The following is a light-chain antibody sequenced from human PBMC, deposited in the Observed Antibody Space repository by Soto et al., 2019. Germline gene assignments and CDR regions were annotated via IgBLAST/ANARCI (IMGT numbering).Light chain of an antibody. Sequence: IPITQSPSPLSASVGDRVTITCRARQSISSWLAWYQQKPGKAPKLLIYDASSLESGVPSRFSASTSGTEGTINISSLKPDDGVTYDGQQDSAYSRTFRQGTKVDI. J-gene: IGKJ1*01. CDR2: DAS. V-gene: IGKV1-5*01. CDR3: QQDSAYSRT. CDR1: QSISSW.